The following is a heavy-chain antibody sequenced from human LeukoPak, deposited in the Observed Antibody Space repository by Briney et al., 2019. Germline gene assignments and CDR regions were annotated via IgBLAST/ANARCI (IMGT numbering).Heavy chain of an antibody. J-gene: IGHJ4*02. CDR2: INHSGST. CDR3: ARGRGGYSFDSSGYYEDY. D-gene: IGHD3-22*01. Sequence: SETLSLTCAVFGRSFSGYDSSWIRQPPGKGLEWIGEINHSGSTNYNPSLKRRVTISVDTSKNQFSLKLSSVPAANTVDYCSARGRGGYSFDSSGYYEDYWGQGTLVTVSS. V-gene: IGHV4-34*01. CDR1: GRSFSGYD.